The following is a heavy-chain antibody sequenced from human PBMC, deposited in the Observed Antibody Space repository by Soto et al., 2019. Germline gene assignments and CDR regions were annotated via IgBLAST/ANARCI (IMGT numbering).Heavy chain of an antibody. D-gene: IGHD6-13*01. V-gene: IGHV1-3*01. CDR1: GYTFTSYA. CDR2: INAGNGNT. CDR3: GRDLGDSSSWYGEVYNWFDP. J-gene: IGHJ5*02. Sequence: ASVKVSCKASGYTFTSYAMHWVRQAPGQRLEWMGWINAGNGNTKYSQKFQGRVTITRDTSASTAYMELSSLRSEDTAVYYCGRDLGDSSSWYGEVYNWFDPWGQGTLVTVSS.